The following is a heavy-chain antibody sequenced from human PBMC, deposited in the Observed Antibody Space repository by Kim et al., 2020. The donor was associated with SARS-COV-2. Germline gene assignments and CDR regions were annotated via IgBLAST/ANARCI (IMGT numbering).Heavy chain of an antibody. J-gene: IGHJ3*02. CDR2: IYYSGST. D-gene: IGHD3-3*01. Sequence: SETLSLTCTVSGGSISSYYWSWIRQPPGKGLEWIGYIYYSGSTNYNPSLKSRVTISVDTSKNQFSLKLSSVTAADTAVYYCASQTYYDFWSGYSVAFDIWGQGTMVTVSS. CDR1: GGSISSYY. CDR3: ASQTYYDFWSGYSVAFDI. V-gene: IGHV4-59*01.